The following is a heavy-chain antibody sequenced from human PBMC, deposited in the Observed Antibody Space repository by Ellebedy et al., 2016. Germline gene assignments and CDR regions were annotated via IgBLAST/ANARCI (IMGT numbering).Heavy chain of an antibody. J-gene: IGHJ3*02. CDR1: GFTVSSNY. CDR2: IYSGGST. Sequence: GGSLRLSCAASGFTVSSNYMSWVRQAPGKGLEWVSVIYSGGSTYYADSVKGRFTISRDNSKNTLYLQMNSLRAEDTAVYYCASVVGATTVAAFDIWGQGTMVTVSS. D-gene: IGHD1-26*01. V-gene: IGHV3-66*01. CDR3: ASVVGATTVAAFDI.